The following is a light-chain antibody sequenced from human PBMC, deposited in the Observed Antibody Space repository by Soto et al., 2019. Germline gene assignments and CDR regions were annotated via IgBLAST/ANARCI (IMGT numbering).Light chain of an antibody. CDR1: SSNIGANYD. V-gene: IGLV1-40*01. CDR2: GNN. CDR3: QSYDSSLSGVL. Sequence: QSVLAQPPSVSGAPGQRVTISCTGSSSNIGANYDVRWYQQLPGSAPKLLIYGNNNRPSGVPDRFSGSKSGTSASRAITGLQAEDEADYYCQSYDSSLSGVLFGGGTKLTVL. J-gene: IGLJ2*01.